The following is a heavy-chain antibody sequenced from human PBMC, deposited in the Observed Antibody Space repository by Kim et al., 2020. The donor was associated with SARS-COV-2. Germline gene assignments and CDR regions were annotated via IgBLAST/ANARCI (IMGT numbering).Heavy chain of an antibody. CDR3: ARGYGSGSPYGMDV. CDR2: IYYSGST. D-gene: IGHD3-10*01. CDR1: GGSISSGGYS. V-gene: IGHV4-30-2*01. J-gene: IGHJ6*02. Sequence: SETLSLTCAVSGGSISSGGYSWSWIRQPPGKGLEWIGYIYYSGSTYDNPSLKSRVTISVDRSKNQFSLKLSSVTAAATAVYYCARGYGSGSPYGMDVWG.